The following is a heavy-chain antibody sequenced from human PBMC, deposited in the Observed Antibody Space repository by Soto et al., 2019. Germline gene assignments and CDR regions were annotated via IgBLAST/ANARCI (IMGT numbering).Heavy chain of an antibody. D-gene: IGHD2-15*01. J-gene: IGHJ6*03. CDR2: ISSSSSTI. CDR1: GFTFSSYS. Sequence: GGSLRLSCAASGFTFSSYSMNWVRQAPGKGLEWVSYISSSSSTIYYADSVKGRFTISRDNAKSSLYLQMNSLRAEDTAVYYCARSAAGSDYYYYYMDVWGKGTTVTVSS. V-gene: IGHV3-48*01. CDR3: ARSAAGSDYYYYYMDV.